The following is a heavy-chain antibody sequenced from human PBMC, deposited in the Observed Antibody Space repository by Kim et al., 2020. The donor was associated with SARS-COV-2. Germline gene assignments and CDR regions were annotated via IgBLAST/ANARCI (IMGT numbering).Heavy chain of an antibody. J-gene: IGHJ4*02. CDR1: GGSISSSSYY. V-gene: IGHV4-39*07. CDR2: IYYSGST. D-gene: IGHD6-6*01. Sequence: SETLSLTCTVSGGSISSSSYYWGWIRQPPGKGLEWIGSIYYSGSTYYNPSLKSRVTISVDTSKNQFSLKLSSVTAADTAVYYCARDVNQVFGYSSSPPDYFDYWGQGTLVTVSS. CDR3: ARDVNQVFGYSSSPPDYFDY.